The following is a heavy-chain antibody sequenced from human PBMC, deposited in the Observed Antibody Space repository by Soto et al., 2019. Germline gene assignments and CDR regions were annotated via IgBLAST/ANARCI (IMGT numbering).Heavy chain of an antibody. D-gene: IGHD2-15*01. J-gene: IGHJ4*02. CDR1: VYTFTSYA. V-gene: IGHV1-3*01. CDR3: ARDLGGWRDY. CDR2: INAGNGNT. Sequence: GASVKVSCKASVYTFTSYAIHWVRQAPGQRLERMGWINAGNGNTKYSQKFQGRVTITRDTSASTAYMELSSLRSEDTDVYYCARDLGGWRDYWGQGTLVTVSS.